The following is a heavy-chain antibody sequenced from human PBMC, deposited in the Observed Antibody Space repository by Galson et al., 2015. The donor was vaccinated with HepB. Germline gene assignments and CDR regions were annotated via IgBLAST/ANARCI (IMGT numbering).Heavy chain of an antibody. CDR1: GGTFSSYA. Sequence: SVKVSCKASGGTFSSYAISWVRQAPGQGLEWMGGIIPIFGTANYAQKFQGRVTITADESTSTAYMELSSLRSEDTAVYYCARVNAPYDYGGNPVYFDYWGQGTLVTVSS. J-gene: IGHJ4*02. CDR2: IIPIFGTA. CDR3: ARVNAPYDYGGNPVYFDY. V-gene: IGHV1-69*13. D-gene: IGHD4-23*01.